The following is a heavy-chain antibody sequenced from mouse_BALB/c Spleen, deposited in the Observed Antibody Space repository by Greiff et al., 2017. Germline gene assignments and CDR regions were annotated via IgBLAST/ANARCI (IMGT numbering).Heavy chain of an antibody. D-gene: IGHD2-4*01. J-gene: IGHJ2*01. Sequence: DVKLVESGGGLVQPGESLKLSCESNEYEFPSHDMSWVRKTPEKRLELVAAINSDGGSTYYPDTMERRFIISRDNTKKTLYLQMSSLRSEDTALYYCASPYDYDFRDFDYWGQGTTLTVSS. V-gene: IGHV5-2*01. CDR3: ASPYDYDFRDFDY. CDR2: INSDGGST. CDR1: EYEFPSHD.